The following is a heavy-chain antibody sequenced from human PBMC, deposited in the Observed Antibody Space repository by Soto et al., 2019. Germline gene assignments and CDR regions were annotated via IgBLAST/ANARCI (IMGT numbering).Heavy chain of an antibody. CDR1: GFTFSSYG. Sequence: QVQLVESGGGVVQPGRSLRLSCAASGFTFSSYGMQWVRQAPGKGLEWVAVISYDGSNKYYADSVKGRFTISRDNSKNTLYLQMNSLRAEDTAVYYCAKDPRVWSSLVRGVIKCYFDYWGQGTLVTVSS. D-gene: IGHD3-10*01. CDR2: ISYDGSNK. CDR3: AKDPRVWSSLVRGVIKCYFDY. V-gene: IGHV3-30*18. J-gene: IGHJ4*02.